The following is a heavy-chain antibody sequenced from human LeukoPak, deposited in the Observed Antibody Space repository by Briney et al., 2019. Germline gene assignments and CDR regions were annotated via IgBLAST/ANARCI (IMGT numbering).Heavy chain of an antibody. CDR1: GYTFTSYG. CDR2: ISAYNGNT. D-gene: IGHD3-10*01. Sequence: ASVKVSCKASGYTFTSYGISWVRQAPGQGLEWMGWISAYNGNTDYAQKLQGRVTMTTDTSTSTAYMELRSLRSDDTAVYYCARDMRFGELLSYWGQGTLVTVSS. V-gene: IGHV1-18*01. J-gene: IGHJ4*02. CDR3: ARDMRFGELLSY.